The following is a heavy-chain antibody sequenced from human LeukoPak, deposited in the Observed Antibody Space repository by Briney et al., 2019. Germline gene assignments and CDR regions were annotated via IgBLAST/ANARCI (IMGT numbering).Heavy chain of an antibody. J-gene: IGHJ4*02. D-gene: IGHD4-23*01. CDR1: GYTFSNYY. Sequence: GASVKVSCEASGYTFSNYYMHWVRQAPGQGLEWMGCINPNGGGTNYAQKFQGRVTMTRDTSISTAYMELSRLRSDDTAVYYCARGDYGGNSGNYWGQGTLVTVSS. CDR2: INPNGGGT. V-gene: IGHV1-2*02. CDR3: ARGDYGGNSGNY.